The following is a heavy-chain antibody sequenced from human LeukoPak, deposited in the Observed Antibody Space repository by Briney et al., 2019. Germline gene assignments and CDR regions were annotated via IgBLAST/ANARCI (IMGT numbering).Heavy chain of an antibody. D-gene: IGHD2-15*01. Sequence: GGSLRLSCAASGFTFSSYSMNWVHQAPGKGLEWVSSISSSSSYIYYADSVKGRFTISRDNAKNSLYLQMNSLRAEDTAVYYCARDPRFTSRYCSGGSCYPDYWGQGTLVTVSS. CDR3: ARDPRFTSRYCSGGSCYPDY. J-gene: IGHJ4*02. CDR2: ISSSSSYI. CDR1: GFTFSSYS. V-gene: IGHV3-21*01.